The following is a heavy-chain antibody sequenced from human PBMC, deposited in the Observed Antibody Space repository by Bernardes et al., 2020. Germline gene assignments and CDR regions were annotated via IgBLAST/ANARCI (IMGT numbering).Heavy chain of an antibody. CDR2: ISGSGGST. J-gene: IGHJ4*02. D-gene: IGHD3-22*01. CDR3: ANFGPYYYDSSGYDY. Sequence: GGSLRLSCAASGFTFSSYAMSWVRQAPGKGLEWVSAISGSGGSTYYADSVKGRFTISRDNSKNTLYLQMNSLRAEDTAVYYCANFGPYYYDSSGYDYWGQGTLVTVSS. CDR1: GFTFSSYA. V-gene: IGHV3-23*01.